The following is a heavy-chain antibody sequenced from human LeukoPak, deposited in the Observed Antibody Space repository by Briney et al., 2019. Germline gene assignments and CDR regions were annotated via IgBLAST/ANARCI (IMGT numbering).Heavy chain of an antibody. CDR1: GGSISSYY. CDR3: ARDLDYDSSPSDAFDI. CDR2: IKYSGST. V-gene: IGHV4-59*01. D-gene: IGHD3-22*01. J-gene: IGHJ3*02. Sequence: PSETLSLTCTVSGGSISSYYWSWIRQPPGKGLEWIGYIKYSGSTNYNPSLKSRVTISVDTSKSQFSLKLSSVTAADTAVYYCARDLDYDSSPSDAFDIWGQGTMVTVSS.